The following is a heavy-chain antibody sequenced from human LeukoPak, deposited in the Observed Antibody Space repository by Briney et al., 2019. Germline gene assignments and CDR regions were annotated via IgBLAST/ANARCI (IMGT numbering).Heavy chain of an antibody. CDR2: INPSGGST. D-gene: IGHD1-26*01. V-gene: IGHV1-46*01. J-gene: IGHJ4*02. CDR1: GYTFTSYG. CDR3: ARVGDSGSYSY. Sequence: ASVKVSCKASGYTFTSYGISWVRQAPGQGLEWMGIINPSGGSTSYAQKFQGRVTMTRDMSTSTVYMELSSLRSEDTAVYYCARVGDSGSYSYWGQGTLVTVSS.